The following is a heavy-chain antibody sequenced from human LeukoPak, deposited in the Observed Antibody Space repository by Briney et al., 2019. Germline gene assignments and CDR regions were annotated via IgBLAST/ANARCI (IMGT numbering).Heavy chain of an antibody. J-gene: IGHJ6*02. V-gene: IGHV4-59*01. CDR2: IYYSGST. D-gene: IGHD5-12*01. Sequence: PSETLSLTCTVSGGSISSYYWSWIRQPPGGGLEWIGYIYYSGSTNYNPSLKRRVTISLDTSKSQFSLKLRSVTAADTAVYYCARSGLDSRHYFGMDVWGQGTTVTVSS. CDR3: ARSGLDSRHYFGMDV. CDR1: GGSISSYY.